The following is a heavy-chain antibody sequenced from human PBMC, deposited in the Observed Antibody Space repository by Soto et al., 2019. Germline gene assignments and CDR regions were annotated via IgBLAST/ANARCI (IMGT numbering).Heavy chain of an antibody. V-gene: IGHV4-31*03. CDR3: ARVFTDEYFDY. Sequence: QVKLQESGPGLGKPSQSLSLTCTVSGGSVSSGGYYWSWIRQHPGKGLEWIGSIYYNGHTYYNPSLKSRLNISIDTSKNQFSLKLSSVTAADTAVYYCARVFTDEYFDYWGQGALVTVSS. D-gene: IGHD2-21*01. J-gene: IGHJ4*02. CDR1: GGSVSSGGYY. CDR2: IYYNGHT.